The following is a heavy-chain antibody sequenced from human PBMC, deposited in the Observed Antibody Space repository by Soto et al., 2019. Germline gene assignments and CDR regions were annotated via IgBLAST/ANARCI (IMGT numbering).Heavy chain of an antibody. V-gene: IGHV3-53*01. D-gene: IGHD3-9*01. Sequence: EVQLVESGGGLIQPGGSLRLSCAASGFTVSSNYMIWVRQASGKGLEWVSVIYRGDRTSYADSVKGRFTISRDTSKNMLYLQMNSLRAEDTAVYYCARGSPGYNVLTGYPREDYYYYAMDVWGQGTTVSVSS. CDR3: ARGSPGYNVLTGYPREDYYYYAMDV. J-gene: IGHJ6*02. CDR1: GFTVSSNY. CDR2: IYRGDRT.